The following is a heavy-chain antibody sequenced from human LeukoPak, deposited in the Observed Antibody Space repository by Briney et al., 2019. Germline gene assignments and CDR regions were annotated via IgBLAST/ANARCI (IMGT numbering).Heavy chain of an antibody. D-gene: IGHD5-18*01. CDR3: ARRPRGYSYGYPYYFDY. V-gene: IGHV4-30-4*01. CDR2: IYYSGST. CDR1: GGSISSGDYY. J-gene: IGHJ4*02. Sequence: SETLSLTCTVSGGSISSGDYYWSWIRQPPGKGLEWIGYIYYSGSTYYNPSLMSRLTISVDTSKNQFSLKLSSVTAADTAVYYCARRPRGYSYGYPYYFDYWGQGTLVTVSP.